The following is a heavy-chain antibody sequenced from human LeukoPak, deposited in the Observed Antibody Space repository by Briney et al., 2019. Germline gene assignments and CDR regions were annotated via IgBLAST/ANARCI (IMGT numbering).Heavy chain of an antibody. J-gene: IGHJ4*02. V-gene: IGHV4-59*01. CDR3: ARRAAAGTFDY. D-gene: IGHD6-13*01. CDR1: GGSISSYY. Sequence: SETLSLTCTVSGGSISSYYWSWIRQPPGKGLEWIGYIYYSGSTNYNPFLKSRVTISVDTSKNQFSLKLSSVTAADTAVYYCARRAAAGTFDYWGQGTLVTVSS. CDR2: IYYSGST.